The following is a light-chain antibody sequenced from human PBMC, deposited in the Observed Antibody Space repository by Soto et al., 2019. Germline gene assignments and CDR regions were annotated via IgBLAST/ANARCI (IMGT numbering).Light chain of an antibody. V-gene: IGKV3-15*01. CDR3: QQYNNWPPIT. Sequence: EIVMTQSPATLSLSPGEIATLSFRSIHRLSSNLAWYQQKPGQAPRLLIYGASTRATGIPARFRGSGSGTEFTLTIRSLQSEDFAVYYCQQYNNWPPITFGQGT. CDR2: GAS. J-gene: IGKJ5*01. CDR1: HRLSSN.